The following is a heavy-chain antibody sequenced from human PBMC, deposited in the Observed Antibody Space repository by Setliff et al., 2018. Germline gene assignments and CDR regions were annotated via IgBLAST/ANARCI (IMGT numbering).Heavy chain of an antibody. J-gene: IGHJ4*02. Sequence: GASVKVSCKASGYTFTTSYMHWVRQAPGQGLEWMGIINPINPSGGSTSYAQKFQGRVTMTRDTSTSTVYMELSSLRSEETAVYYCARAIVGATGGYFDYWGQGSLVTVSS. CDR2: INPINPSGGST. D-gene: IGHD1-26*01. CDR1: GYTFTTSY. V-gene: IGHV1-46*01. CDR3: ARAIVGATGGYFDY.